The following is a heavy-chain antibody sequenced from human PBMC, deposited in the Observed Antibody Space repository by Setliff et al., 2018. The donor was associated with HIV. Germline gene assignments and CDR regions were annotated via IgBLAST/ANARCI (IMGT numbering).Heavy chain of an antibody. V-gene: IGHV4-59*01. CDR3: ASVPKERSASYYYYYYMDV. J-gene: IGHJ6*03. D-gene: IGHD2-15*01. Sequence: KSSETLSLTCTVFGGSISGYYWSWIRQPPGKGLEWIGYIYYSGSTYYNPSLKSRVTISIDTSKNQFSLKLSSVTAADTAVYYCASVPKERSASYYYYYYMDVWGKGTTVTVSS. CDR2: IYYSGST. CDR1: GGSISGYY.